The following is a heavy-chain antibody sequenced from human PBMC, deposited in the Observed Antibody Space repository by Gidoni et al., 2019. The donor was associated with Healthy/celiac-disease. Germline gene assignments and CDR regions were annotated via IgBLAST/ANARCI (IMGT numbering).Heavy chain of an antibody. D-gene: IGHD2-2*01. V-gene: IGHV4-39*01. CDR3: ARHRVVPAAVEAWYFDL. J-gene: IGHJ2*01. CDR1: GGSISSSSYY. CDR2: IYYSGSP. Sequence: QLQLQESGPGLVKPSETLSLTCTVSGGSISSSSYYWGWIRQPPGKGLAWIGSIYYSGSPYYNPSLKSRVTISVDTSKNQFSLKLSSVTAADTAVYYCARHRVVPAAVEAWYFDLWGRGTLVTVSS.